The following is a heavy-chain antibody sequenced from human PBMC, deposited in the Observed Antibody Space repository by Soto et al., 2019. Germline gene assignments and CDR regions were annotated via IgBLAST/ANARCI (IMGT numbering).Heavy chain of an antibody. CDR3: ASGNFWSGYYFSY. CDR2: INHSGST. J-gene: IGHJ4*02. V-gene: IGHV4-34*01. CDR1: GGSFSGYY. D-gene: IGHD3-3*01. Sequence: QVQLQQWGAGLLKPSETLSLTYAVYGGSFSGYYWSWIRQPPGKGLEWIGEINHSGSTNYNPSLTSRVTISVDTSKNQFSLKLSSVTAADTAVYYCASGNFWSGYYFSYWGQGTLVTVSS.